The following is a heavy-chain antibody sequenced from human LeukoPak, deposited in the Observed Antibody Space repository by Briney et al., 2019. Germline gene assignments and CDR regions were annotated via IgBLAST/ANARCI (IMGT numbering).Heavy chain of an antibody. V-gene: IGHV4-39*07. J-gene: IGHJ4*02. CDR1: GGSISSSSYY. Sequence: PSETLSLTCTVSGGSISSSSYYWGWIRQPPGKGLEWIGSIYYSGSTYYNPSLKSRVTISVDTSKNQFSLKLSSVTAADTAVYYCARSGLLWFGELQRTYYFDYWGQGTLVTVSS. D-gene: IGHD3-10*01. CDR2: IYYSGST. CDR3: ARSGLLWFGELQRTYYFDY.